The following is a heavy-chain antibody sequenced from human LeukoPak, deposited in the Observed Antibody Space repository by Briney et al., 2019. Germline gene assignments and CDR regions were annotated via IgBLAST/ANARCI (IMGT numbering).Heavy chain of an antibody. CDR1: GFTFRSYA. CDR3: ARDPTVDTAIVGYFDY. V-gene: IGHV3-30*01. J-gene: IGHJ4*02. D-gene: IGHD5-18*01. Sequence: GGSLRLSCAASGFTFRSYAMHWVRQVPGKGLGWVAVISYDGSNKYYADSVKGRFTISRDNSKNTLYLQMNSLRAEDTAVYYCARDPTVDTAIVGYFDYWGQGTLVTVSS. CDR2: ISYDGSNK.